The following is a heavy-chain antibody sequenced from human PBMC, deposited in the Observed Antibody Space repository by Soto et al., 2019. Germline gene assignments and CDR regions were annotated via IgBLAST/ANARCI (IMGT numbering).Heavy chain of an antibody. CDR3: TRADSSSFEDYYYYGMDV. CDR1: GFTFSGSA. D-gene: IGHD6-13*01. J-gene: IGHJ6*02. CDR2: IRSKANSYAT. V-gene: IGHV3-73*01. Sequence: GGSLRLSCAASGFTFSGSAMHWVRQASGKGLEWVGRIRSKANSYATAYAASVKGRFTISRDDSKNTAYLQMNSLKTEDTAVYYCTRADSSSFEDYYYYGMDVWGRGTTVTVSS.